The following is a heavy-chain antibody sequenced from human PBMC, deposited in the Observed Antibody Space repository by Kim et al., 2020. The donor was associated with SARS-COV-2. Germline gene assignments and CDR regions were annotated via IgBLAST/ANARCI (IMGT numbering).Heavy chain of an antibody. CDR3: ARDLLPAAQRLYYYYGMDV. J-gene: IGHJ6*02. D-gene: IGHD6-13*01. CDR1: GFTFSSYE. CDR2: ISSSGSTI. Sequence: GGSLRLSCAASGFTFSSYEMNWVRQAPGKGLEWVSYISSSGSTIYYADSVKGRFTISRDNAKNSLYLQMNSLRAEDTAVYYCARDLLPAAQRLYYYYGMDVWGQGTTVTVSS. V-gene: IGHV3-48*03.